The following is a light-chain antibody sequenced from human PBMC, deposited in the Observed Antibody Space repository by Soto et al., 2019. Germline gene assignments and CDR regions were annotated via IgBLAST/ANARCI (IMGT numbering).Light chain of an antibody. J-gene: IGKJ1*01. V-gene: IGKV1-5*01. CDR1: QSINIW. CDR3: QQYKSYSPRT. Sequence: DIQITQSPSTLSASVGDRVTITCRARQSINIWLAWYQQRPGKAPQLLISDASRLESGVPSRFSGSGSGTEFTLTISSLQPDDSATYYCQQYKSYSPRTFGQGTKVDIK. CDR2: DAS.